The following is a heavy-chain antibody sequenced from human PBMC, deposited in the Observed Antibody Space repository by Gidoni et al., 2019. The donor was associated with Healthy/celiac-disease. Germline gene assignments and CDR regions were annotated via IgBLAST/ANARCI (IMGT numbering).Heavy chain of an antibody. J-gene: IGHJ4*02. V-gene: IGHV3-33*01. CDR1: GFAFSSYG. CDR3: ARDGDIAAAGTRVPLFDY. D-gene: IGHD6-13*01. CDR2: IWYDGSNK. Sequence: QVQLVESGGGVVQPGRSLRLPCAASGFAFSSYGMHWVRQAPGKGLEWVAVIWYDGSNKYYADSVKGRFTISRDNSKNTLYLQMNSLRAEDTAVYYCARDGDIAAAGTRVPLFDYWGQGTLVTVSS.